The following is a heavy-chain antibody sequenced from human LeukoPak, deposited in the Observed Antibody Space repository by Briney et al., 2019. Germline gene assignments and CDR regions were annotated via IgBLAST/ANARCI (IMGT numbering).Heavy chain of an antibody. V-gene: IGHV3-74*01. D-gene: IGHD6-13*01. J-gene: IGHJ4*02. CDR2: VNSDESRT. Sequence: GGSLRLSCAASGFTFSSYGMHWVRQAPGKGLVWVSRVNSDESRTDYADSVKGRFTVSRDNAENTLFLQMNSLRAEDTAVYFCARGLRPQSSSWYAVLDYWGQGTLVTASS. CDR3: ARGLRPQSSSWYAVLDY. CDR1: GFTFSSYG.